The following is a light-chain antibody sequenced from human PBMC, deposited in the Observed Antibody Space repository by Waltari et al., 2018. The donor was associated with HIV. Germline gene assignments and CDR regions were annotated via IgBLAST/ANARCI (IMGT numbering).Light chain of an antibody. CDR2: GAS. J-gene: IGKJ4*01. Sequence: EIVLTQSPGTLSLSPGERATLSCRASQSVRNNYLAWYQQRPGQAPRLVIHGASSRATGIPDTFTCTGSGTDFSLTISRLEPEDFAVYYCLQYGSLPVTFGGGTKVEVK. V-gene: IGKV3-20*01. CDR3: LQYGSLPVT. CDR1: QSVRNNY.